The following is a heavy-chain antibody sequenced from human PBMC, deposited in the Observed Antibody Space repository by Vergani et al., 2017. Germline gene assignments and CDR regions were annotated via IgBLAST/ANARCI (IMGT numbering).Heavy chain of an antibody. J-gene: IGHJ6*03. CDR2: IKQDGSEK. CDR1: GFTFSSFW. Sequence: EVQLVESGGGLVQPGGSLRLSCAASGFTFSSFWMSWVRQAPGKGLEWVADIKQDGSEKYYVDSVKGRFTISRDNAKNSLYLQMNSLRAEDTAVYYCARGISGVELRGDLYYYYMDVWGKGTTVTVSS. D-gene: IGHD3-10*01. V-gene: IGHV3-7*01. CDR3: ARGISGVELRGDLYYYYMDV.